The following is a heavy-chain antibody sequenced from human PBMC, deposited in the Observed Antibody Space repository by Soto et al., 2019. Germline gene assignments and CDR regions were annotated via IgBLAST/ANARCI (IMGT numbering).Heavy chain of an antibody. V-gene: IGHV3-53*01. CDR3: ARFVRSCSATTCSTRADV. CDR1: GFTVSSNY. CDR2: IYSGGST. J-gene: IGHJ6*02. Sequence: GSLRLSCAASGFTVSSNYMSWVRQAPGKGLEWVSVIYSGGSTYYADSVRGRFTISRDNSKNTLYLQMKSLRAEDTAVYYCARFVRSCSATTCSTRADVWGQGITVTVSS. D-gene: IGHD2-2*01.